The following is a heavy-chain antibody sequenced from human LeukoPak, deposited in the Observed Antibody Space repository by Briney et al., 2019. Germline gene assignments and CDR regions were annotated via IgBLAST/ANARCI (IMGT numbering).Heavy chain of an antibody. CDR3: VRGRYSRLIVSPPPPS. D-gene: IGHD1-14*01. J-gene: IGHJ5*02. V-gene: IGHV1-8*01. Sequence: ASVKVSCKASGYTFTSYDINWVRQAPGQGLEWMGWMKPDSANTGYAQKFQGRVTMTRNTSISTAYMELSSLRSEDTAVYYCVRGRYSRLIVSPPPPSWGQGTLVTVSS. CDR2: MKPDSANT. CDR1: GYTFTSYD.